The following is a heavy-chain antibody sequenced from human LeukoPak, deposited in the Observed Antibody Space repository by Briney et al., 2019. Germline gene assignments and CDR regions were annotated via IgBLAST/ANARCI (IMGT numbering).Heavy chain of an antibody. Sequence: GGSLRLSCAASGFTFSSYWMSWVRQAPGKGLEWVANIKQDGSEKYYVDSVKGRFTISRDNAKNSLYLQMNSLRAEDTAVYYCARVGSGYDFDYFDHWGQGTLVTVSS. CDR1: GFTFSSYW. CDR2: IKQDGSEK. J-gene: IGHJ4*02. V-gene: IGHV3-7*03. D-gene: IGHD5-12*01. CDR3: ARVGSGYDFDYFDH.